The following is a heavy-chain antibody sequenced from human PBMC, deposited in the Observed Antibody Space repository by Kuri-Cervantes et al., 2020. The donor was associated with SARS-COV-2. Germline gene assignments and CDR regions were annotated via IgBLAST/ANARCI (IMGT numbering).Heavy chain of an antibody. CDR3: ARDPRLADYFDY. CDR1: GFTFSSYS. CDR2: ISSSSYI. V-gene: IGHV3-21*01. D-gene: IGHD6-19*01. J-gene: IGHJ4*02. Sequence: GESLKISCAASGFTFSSYSMNWVRQAPGKGLEWVSSISSSSYIYYADSVKGRFTISRDNAKNSLYLQMNSLRAEDTAVYYCARDPRLADYFDYWGQGTLVTVSS.